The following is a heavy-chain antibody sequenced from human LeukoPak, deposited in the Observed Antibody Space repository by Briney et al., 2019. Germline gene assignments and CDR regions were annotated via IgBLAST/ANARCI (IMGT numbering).Heavy chain of an antibody. J-gene: IGHJ6*03. D-gene: IGHD4-17*01. Sequence: GGSLRLSCAASGFTFSDYYMSWIRQAPGKGLEWVSYISSSGSTIYYADSVKGRFTISRDNAKNSLYLQMNSLRAEDTAVYYCARDNWTTVPYYYYYMDVWGKGTTVTVSS. V-gene: IGHV3-11*04. CDR1: GFTFSDYY. CDR3: ARDNWTTVPYYYYYMDV. CDR2: ISSSGSTI.